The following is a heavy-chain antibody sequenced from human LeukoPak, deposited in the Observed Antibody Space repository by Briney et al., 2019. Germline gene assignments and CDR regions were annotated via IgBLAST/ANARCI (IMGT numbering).Heavy chain of an antibody. CDR2: IWYDGSNK. J-gene: IGHJ4*02. Sequence: GGSLRLSCAASGFTFSSYGMHWVRQAPGKGLEWVAVIWYDGSNKYCADSVKGRFTISRDNSKNTLYLQMNSLRAEDTAVYYCARDQGQLWLMYYFDYWGQGTLVTVSS. CDR1: GFTFSSYG. V-gene: IGHV3-33*01. CDR3: ARDQGQLWLMYYFDY. D-gene: IGHD5-18*01.